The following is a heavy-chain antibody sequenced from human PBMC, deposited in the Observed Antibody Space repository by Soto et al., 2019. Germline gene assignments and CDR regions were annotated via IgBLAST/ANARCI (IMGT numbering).Heavy chain of an antibody. CDR2: IDLGGTK. CDR1: GGSVSSGDYY. D-gene: IGHD5-12*01. CDR3: AIYQRGYSGGSQFDP. J-gene: IGHJ5*02. Sequence: SETLSLTCTVSGGSVSSGDYYWSWIRQPPGKGLEWIGNIDLGGTKYYNPSLKSRLTLSLDTSKKLLSLELTSVTATDTAVYYCAIYQRGYSGGSQFDPWGQGTLVTVSS. V-gene: IGHV4-39*01.